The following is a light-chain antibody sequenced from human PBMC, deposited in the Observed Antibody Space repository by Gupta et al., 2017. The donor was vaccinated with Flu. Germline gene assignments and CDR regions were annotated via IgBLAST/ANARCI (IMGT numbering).Light chain of an antibody. CDR3: DAWADRLNGWV. V-gene: IGLV1-44*01. J-gene: IGLJ3*02. Sequence: QSVLTQPPSASGTPGQRVTISCSGSSSNIGSNTVNWYQQLPGTAPKLLSYRNNQRPSGVPDRFFCSKSGTSASLQISVLQFEEEADYYGDAWADRLNGWVFGGGTKLTVL. CDR2: RNN. CDR1: SSNIGSNT.